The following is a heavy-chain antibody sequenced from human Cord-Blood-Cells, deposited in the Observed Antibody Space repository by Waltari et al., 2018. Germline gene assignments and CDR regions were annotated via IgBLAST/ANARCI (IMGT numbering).Heavy chain of an antibody. CDR1: GGSLRVSY. Sequence: QVQLQQWGAGLLKPSETLSLTCAVYGGSLRVSYWLGIRQPPGKGLEWIGEINHSGSTNYNPSLKSRVTISVDTSKNQFSLKLSSVTAADTAVYYCARIAAAGYNWFDPWGQGTLVTVSS. CDR3: ARIAAAGYNWFDP. J-gene: IGHJ5*02. CDR2: INHSGST. V-gene: IGHV4-34*01. D-gene: IGHD6-13*01.